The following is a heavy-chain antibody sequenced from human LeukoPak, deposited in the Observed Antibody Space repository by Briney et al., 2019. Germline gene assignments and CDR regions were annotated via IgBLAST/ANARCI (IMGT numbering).Heavy chain of an antibody. D-gene: IGHD6-13*01. V-gene: IGHV3-30*03. CDR3: ARSLFSSSQHFDY. CDR2: ISYDGSNK. CDR1: GFAAFSTYS. Sequence: GGSLRLSCAASGFAAFSTYSMNWARQAPGRGLEWVAVISYDGSNKYYADSVKGRFTISRDDSKNTLYVQMNSLRADDTAVYYCARSLFSSSQHFDYWGQGTLVTVSP. J-gene: IGHJ4*02.